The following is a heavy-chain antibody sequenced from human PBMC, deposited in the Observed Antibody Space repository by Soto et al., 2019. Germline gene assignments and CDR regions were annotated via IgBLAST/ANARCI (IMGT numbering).Heavy chain of an antibody. V-gene: IGHV3-53*04. D-gene: IGHD2-2*01. CDR3: ARGLYCSSTSCYDHAFDI. CDR2: IYSGGST. J-gene: IGHJ3*02. Sequence: GGSLRLSCAASGFTVSSNYMSWVRQAPGKGLEWVSVIYSGGSTYYADSVKGRFTISRHNSKNTLYLQMHSLRAEDTAVYYCARGLYCSSTSCYDHAFDIWGQGTMVTVSS. CDR1: GFTVSSNY.